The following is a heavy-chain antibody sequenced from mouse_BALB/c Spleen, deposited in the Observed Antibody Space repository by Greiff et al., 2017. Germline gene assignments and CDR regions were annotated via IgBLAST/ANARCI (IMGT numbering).Heavy chain of an antibody. CDR1: GFTFSDYY. CDR2: ISDGGSYT. V-gene: IGHV5-4*02. Sequence: EVKLVESGGGLVKPGGSLKLSCAASGFTFSDYYMYWVRQTPEKRLEWVATISDGGSYTYYPDSVKGRFTISRDNAKNNLYLQMSSLKSEDTAMYYCARVNGNYDAMDYWGQGTSVTVSS. D-gene: IGHD2-1*01. CDR3: ARVNGNYDAMDY. J-gene: IGHJ4*01.